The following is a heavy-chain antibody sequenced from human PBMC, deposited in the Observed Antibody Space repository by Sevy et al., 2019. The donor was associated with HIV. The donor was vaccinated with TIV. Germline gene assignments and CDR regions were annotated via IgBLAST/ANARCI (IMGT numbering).Heavy chain of an antibody. Sequence: GGSLRLSCAASGFRFRDYRMNWVRQAPGKGLEWVSYITSSSNTINYAASVKGRFTISRDNGRNSLYLQINSLRHEDPAVYYCARDRGRGEVALDLWGQGTLVTVSS. J-gene: IGHJ5*02. CDR2: ITSSSNTI. CDR3: ARDRGRGEVALDL. CDR1: GFRFRDYR. V-gene: IGHV3-48*02. D-gene: IGHD3-10*01.